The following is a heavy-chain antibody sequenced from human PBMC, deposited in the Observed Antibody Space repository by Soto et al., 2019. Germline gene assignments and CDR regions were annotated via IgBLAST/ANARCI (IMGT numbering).Heavy chain of an antibody. CDR3: AKDPYYDFGSGENWFAP. J-gene: IGHJ5*02. V-gene: IGHV3-23*01. D-gene: IGHD3-3*01. Sequence: PGKGLEWVSAISGSGGSTYYADSVKGRFTISRDNSKNTLYLQMNSLRAEDTAVYYWAKDPYYDFGSGENWFAPWGQGTLVPVSS. CDR2: ISGSGGST.